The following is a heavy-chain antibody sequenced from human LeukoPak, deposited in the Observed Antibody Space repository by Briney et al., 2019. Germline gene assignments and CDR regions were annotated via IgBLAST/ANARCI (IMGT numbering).Heavy chain of an antibody. J-gene: IGHJ4*02. CDR1: GASITSTY. Sequence: SATLSLTCPVSGASITSTYWSWIRQPPGKGLEYLGYIYYNGDTNYNPSLRGRLTLSLDMSKNQFSLKLTSVTAADTADYFCAKTARVPYYWGQGILVTVSS. CDR3: AKTARVPYY. V-gene: IGHV4-59*08. CDR2: IYYNGDT. D-gene: IGHD3-16*01.